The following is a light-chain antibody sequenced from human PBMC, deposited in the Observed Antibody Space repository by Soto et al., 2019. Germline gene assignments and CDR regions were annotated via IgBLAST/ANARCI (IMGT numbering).Light chain of an antibody. J-gene: IGLJ1*01. Sequence: QSVLTQPASVSGSPGQSITISCTGTSSDIGDYNYVSWYQQHPGKATKLMIYDVSNRPSGFSNRFSGSKSGNTASLTISGLQAEDEADYYCSSYTSSSTRVFGTGTKVTVL. V-gene: IGLV2-14*01. CDR1: SSDIGDYNY. CDR2: DVS. CDR3: SSYTSSSTRV.